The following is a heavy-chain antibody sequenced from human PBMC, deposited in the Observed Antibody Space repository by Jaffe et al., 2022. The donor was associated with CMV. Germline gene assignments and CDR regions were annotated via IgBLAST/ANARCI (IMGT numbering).Heavy chain of an antibody. Sequence: QLQLVDSGGGVVQPGRSLRLSCVASGSTFSSAAMHWVRQAPGKGLEWVAVIWSDGNNKFYADSVKGRFTISRDNSKNTLYLQMDSLRVEDTALYYCASEVFGGRHFDYWGQGTLVTVSS. D-gene: IGHD1-26*01. CDR2: IWSDGNNK. CDR1: GSTFSSAA. J-gene: IGHJ4*02. CDR3: ASEVFGGRHFDY. V-gene: IGHV3-33*01.